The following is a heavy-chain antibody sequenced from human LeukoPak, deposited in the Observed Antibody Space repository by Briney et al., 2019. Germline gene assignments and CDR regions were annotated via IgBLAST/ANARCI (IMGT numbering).Heavy chain of an antibody. CDR2: ITYGGTT. J-gene: IGHJ5*02. CDR1: DGSFGGYH. D-gene: IGHD2-2*01. V-gene: IGHV4-34*01. Sequence: SETLSLTCGVYDGSFGGYHWNWIRQPPGKRLEWIGEITYGGTTNYNPSLRSRVTMSVDTSKKQLSLKLTSVTAADTAVYYCVRGRYCSSATCYDWFDPWGPGTHVSVSS. CDR3: VRGRYCSSATCYDWFDP.